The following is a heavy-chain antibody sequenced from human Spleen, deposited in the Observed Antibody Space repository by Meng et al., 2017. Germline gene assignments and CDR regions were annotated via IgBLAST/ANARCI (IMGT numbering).Heavy chain of an antibody. Sequence: VQLVESGGGLVQPGRSLRLSCAASGFSFSRYALHWIRQAPGEGLECVAVVSPDGSNGYYADSVNGRFTISRDNSKNTYYLQMNSLRSEDTAVYYCATGGAYYFDYWGQGALVTVSS. J-gene: IGHJ4*02. CDR3: ATGGAYYFDY. CDR2: VSPDGSNG. V-gene: IGHV3-30-3*01. D-gene: IGHD4-17*01. CDR1: GFSFSRYA.